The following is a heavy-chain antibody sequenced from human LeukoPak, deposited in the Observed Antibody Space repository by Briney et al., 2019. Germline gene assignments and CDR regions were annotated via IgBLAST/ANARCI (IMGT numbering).Heavy chain of an antibody. CDR1: GFTFDDYA. V-gene: IGHV3-21*01. J-gene: IGHJ4*02. CDR3: ARSSPGEACDY. Sequence: GGSLRLSCAASGFTFDDYAMHWVRQAPGKGLEWVSSISSSSSYIYYADSVKGRFTISRDNAKNSLYLQMNSLRAEDTAVYYCARSSPGEACDYRGQGTLVTVSS. CDR2: ISSSSSYI. D-gene: IGHD6-6*01.